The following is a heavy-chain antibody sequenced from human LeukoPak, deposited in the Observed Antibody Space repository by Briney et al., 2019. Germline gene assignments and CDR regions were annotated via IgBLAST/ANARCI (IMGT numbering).Heavy chain of an antibody. CDR1: GFTFSSYG. CDR2: TSYDGSNK. Sequence: GSLRLSCAASGFTFSSYGMHWVRQAPGKGLEWVAGTSYDGSNKYYADSVNGRFIISRDNSKNTLYLQMISLRADDTAMYFCARGTYYYESSGSSGAFDIWGQGTMVTVSS. CDR3: ARGTYYYESSGSSGAFDI. J-gene: IGHJ3*02. D-gene: IGHD3-22*01. V-gene: IGHV3-30*03.